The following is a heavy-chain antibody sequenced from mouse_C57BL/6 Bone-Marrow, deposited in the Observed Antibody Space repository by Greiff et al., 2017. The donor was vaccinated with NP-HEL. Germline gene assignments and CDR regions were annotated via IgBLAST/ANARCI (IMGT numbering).Heavy chain of an antibody. Sequence: QVHVKQSGADLVKPGGSVKLSCKASGYTFTSYWMHWVKQRPGKGLEWIGYINPSSGDTKYNQKFKDKDTLTADKTSSTAYMQLSSLTYEDSAVYYCAVMVRGCAIDYWGQGATVTVSS. J-gene: IGHJ4*01. CDR3: AVMVRGCAIDY. D-gene: IGHD3-3*01. CDR2: INPSSGDT. CDR1: GYTFTSYW. V-gene: IGHV1-7*01.